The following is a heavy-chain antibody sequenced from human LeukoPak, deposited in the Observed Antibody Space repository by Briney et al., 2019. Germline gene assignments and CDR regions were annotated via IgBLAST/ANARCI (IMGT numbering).Heavy chain of an antibody. Sequence: GGSLRLSCAASGFTFSSHGMIWVRQAPGKGLEWVSGISASGGRTFFADSVTGRFTISRDNSKNTLYLQMNSLRAEDTAVYYCAKDRGKQQLAPSDYWGQGTLVTVSS. CDR2: ISASGGRT. CDR3: AKDRGKQQLAPSDY. V-gene: IGHV3-23*01. J-gene: IGHJ4*02. CDR1: GFTFSSHG. D-gene: IGHD6-13*01.